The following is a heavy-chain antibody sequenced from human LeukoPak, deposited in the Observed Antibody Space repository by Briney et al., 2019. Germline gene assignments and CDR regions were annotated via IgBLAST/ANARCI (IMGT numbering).Heavy chain of an antibody. D-gene: IGHD2-15*01. CDR1: GYTFTGYY. Sequence: ASVKVSCKASGYTFTGYYMHWVRQAPGQGLEWMGWIDPNSGGTNYAQKFQGWVTMTRDTSISTAYMELSRLRSDDTAVYYCATGYYSGRKPNAFDTWGQGTMVTVSS. J-gene: IGHJ3*02. CDR3: ATGYYSGRKPNAFDT. CDR2: IDPNSGGT. V-gene: IGHV1-2*04.